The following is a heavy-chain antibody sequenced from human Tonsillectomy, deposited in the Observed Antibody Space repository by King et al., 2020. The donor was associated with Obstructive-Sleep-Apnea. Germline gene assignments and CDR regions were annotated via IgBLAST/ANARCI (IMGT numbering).Heavy chain of an antibody. CDR2: IYYSGST. J-gene: IGHJ5*02. D-gene: IGHD6-19*01. CDR1: GGSISSGGYY. V-gene: IGHV4-31*03. Sequence: VQLQESGPGLVKPSQTLSLTCTVSGGSISSGGYYWSWIRQHPGKGLEWIGYIYYSGSTYYNPYLKSRVTISVDTSKNQFSLKLSSVTAADTAVYYCASDGGSGWSRVDWFDPWGQGTLVTVSS. CDR3: ASDGGSGWSRVDWFDP.